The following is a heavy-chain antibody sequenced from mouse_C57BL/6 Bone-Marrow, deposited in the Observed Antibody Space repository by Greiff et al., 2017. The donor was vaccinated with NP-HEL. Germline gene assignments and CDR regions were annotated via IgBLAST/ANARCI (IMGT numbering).Heavy chain of an antibody. J-gene: IGHJ2*01. CDR3: ARGERQLRFLDY. CDR1: GYTFTSYG. D-gene: IGHD3-2*02. Sequence: VQLQQSGAELARPGASVKLSCKASGYTFTSYGISWVKQRTGQGLEWIGEIYPRSGNTYYNEKFKGKATLTADKSSSTAYMELRSLTSEDSAVYFCARGERQLRFLDYWGQGTTLTVSS. V-gene: IGHV1-81*01. CDR2: IYPRSGNT.